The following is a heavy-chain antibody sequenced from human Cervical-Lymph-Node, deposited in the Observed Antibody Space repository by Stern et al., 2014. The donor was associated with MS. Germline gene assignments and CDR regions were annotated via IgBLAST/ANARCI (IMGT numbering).Heavy chain of an antibody. CDR2: IYYSGTT. V-gene: IGHV4-39*01. CDR1: GGSTLSTTHF. Sequence: QVQLQESGPGLVKPSETLSLTCTVSGGSTLSTTHFWGWIRQPPGKGLEWIGNIYYSGTTYDNPSLRGRVTISVDTSKNQFSLQLSSVTAADTAIYYCARQMWQHKISGMDVWGQGTTVTVSS. CDR3: ARQMWQHKISGMDV. D-gene: IGHD6-13*01. J-gene: IGHJ6*02.